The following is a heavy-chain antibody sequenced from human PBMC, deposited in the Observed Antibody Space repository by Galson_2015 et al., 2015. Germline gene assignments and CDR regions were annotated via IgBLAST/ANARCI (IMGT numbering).Heavy chain of an antibody. CDR2: IKSKTDGGTT. CDR1: GFTFSNAW. V-gene: IGHV3-15*01. Sequence: SLRLSCAASGFTFSNAWMSWVRQAPGKGLEWVGRIKSKTDGGTTDYAAPVKGRFTISRDDSKNTPYLQMNSLKTEDTAVYYCTTEDSSGYYAKPFDYWGQGTLVTVSS. CDR3: TTEDSSGYYAKPFDY. D-gene: IGHD3-22*01. J-gene: IGHJ4*02.